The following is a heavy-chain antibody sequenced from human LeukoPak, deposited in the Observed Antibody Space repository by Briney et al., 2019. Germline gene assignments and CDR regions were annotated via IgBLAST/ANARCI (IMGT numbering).Heavy chain of an antibody. CDR1: GFTFSSYE. D-gene: IGHD1-26*01. CDR3: AKDNKKPLIVGANWGKFDP. J-gene: IGHJ5*02. Sequence: GGSLRLSCAASGFTFSSYEMNWVRQAPGKGLEWVAFIRYDGSNKYYADSVKGRFTISRDNSKNTVYMQMNSLRAEDTAVYYCAKDNKKPLIVGANWGKFDPWGQGTLVTVSS. CDR2: IRYDGSNK. V-gene: IGHV3-30*02.